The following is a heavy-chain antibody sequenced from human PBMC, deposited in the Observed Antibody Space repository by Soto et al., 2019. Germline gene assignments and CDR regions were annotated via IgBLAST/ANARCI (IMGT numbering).Heavy chain of an antibody. V-gene: IGHV1-18*01. Sequence: QVQLVQFGAEVKKPGASVKVSCKASGYSCTSYGISWVRQAPGQGLEWMGWISAYNGNTNYAQKLQGRVTMTTDTSTRTAHMELRSLRSDDTAVYYCARESALAALDPWGQGTLVTVSS. CDR2: ISAYNGNT. CDR3: ARESALAALDP. J-gene: IGHJ5*02. D-gene: IGHD6-19*01. CDR1: GYSCTSYG.